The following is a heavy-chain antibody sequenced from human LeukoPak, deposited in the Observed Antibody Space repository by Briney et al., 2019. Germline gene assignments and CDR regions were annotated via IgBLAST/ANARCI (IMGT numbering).Heavy chain of an antibody. CDR3: ARSGYYYYYMDV. CDR1: GGTFSSYG. V-gene: IGHV1-69*05. D-gene: IGHD3-10*01. J-gene: IGHJ6*03. CDR2: IIPIFGTA. Sequence: ASVKVSCKASGGTFSSYGISWVRQAPGQGLEWMGGIIPIFGTANYAQKFQGRVTITTDESTSTAYMELSSLRSEDTAVYYCARSGYYYYYMDVWGKGTTVTVSS.